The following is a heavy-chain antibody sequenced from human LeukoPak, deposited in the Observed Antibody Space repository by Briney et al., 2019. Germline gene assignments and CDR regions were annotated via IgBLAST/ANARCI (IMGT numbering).Heavy chain of an antibody. D-gene: IGHD2-2*01. CDR1: GFTFDDYA. V-gene: IGHV3-9*03. J-gene: IGHJ3*02. CDR2: ISWNSGSI. CDR3: AKASGGGPKYCSSTSCLGAFDI. Sequence: PGGSLRLSCAASGFTFDDYAMHWVRQAPGKGLEWVSGISWNSGSIGYADSVKGRFTISRDNAKNSLYLQMNSLRAEDMALYYCAKASGGGPKYCSSTSCLGAFDIWGQGTMVTVSS.